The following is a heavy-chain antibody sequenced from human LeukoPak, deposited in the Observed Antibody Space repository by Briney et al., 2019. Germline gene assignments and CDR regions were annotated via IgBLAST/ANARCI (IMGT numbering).Heavy chain of an antibody. V-gene: IGHV3-11*05. J-gene: IGHJ6*02. Sequence: PGGSLRLSCAASGFTFSDYYMSWIRQAPGKGLEWVSYISSSSYTNYADSVKGRFTISRDNAKNSLYLQMNSLRAEDTAVYYCARDSGSRSRYYYGMDAWGQGTTVTVSS. CDR1: GFTFSDYY. CDR2: ISSSSYT. D-gene: IGHD6-25*01. CDR3: ARDSGSRSRYYYGMDA.